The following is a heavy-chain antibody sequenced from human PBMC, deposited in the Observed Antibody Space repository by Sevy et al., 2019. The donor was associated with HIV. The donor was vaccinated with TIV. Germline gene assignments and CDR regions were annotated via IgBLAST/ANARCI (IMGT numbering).Heavy chain of an antibody. Sequence: GGSLRLSCAASGFTFSDYYINWIRQAPGKGLEWVSYISGSSSYTNYADSVKGRFTISRDNAKNSLYPQMNSLRAEDTAVYYCARVGCSISSCPKGDAFDIWGQGTMVTVSS. D-gene: IGHD2-2*01. CDR2: ISGSSSYT. J-gene: IGHJ3*02. CDR1: GFTFSDYY. V-gene: IGHV3-11*06. CDR3: ARVGCSISSCPKGDAFDI.